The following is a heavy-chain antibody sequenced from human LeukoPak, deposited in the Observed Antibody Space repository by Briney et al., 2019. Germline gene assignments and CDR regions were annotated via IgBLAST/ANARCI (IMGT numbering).Heavy chain of an antibody. CDR3: ARDEVAGCFDY. D-gene: IGHD6-19*01. CDR1: GGSSRGVFGGSSSGYF. J-gene: IGHJ4*02. Sequence: SETLSLTCAAYGGSSRGVFGGSSSGYFWTWIRQTPGKGLEWIGSIYYSGSTYYNPSLKSRVTISVDTSKNQFSLKLSSVTAADTAVYYCARDEVAGCFDYWGQGTLVTVSS. CDR2: IYYSGST. V-gene: IGHV4-39*07.